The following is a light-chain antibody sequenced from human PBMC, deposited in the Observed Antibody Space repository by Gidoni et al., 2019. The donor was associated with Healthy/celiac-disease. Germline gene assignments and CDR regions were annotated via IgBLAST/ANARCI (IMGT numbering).Light chain of an antibody. V-gene: IGLV3-1*01. CDR1: KLGDKY. Sequence: SYELTQPPSVSVSPGQTASITCSGDKLGDKYACWYQQKPGQSPVLVIYQDTKRPSGIPERFSGSNSGNTATLTISGTQAMDEADYYCQAWDSPTEVFGGGTKLTVL. J-gene: IGLJ2*01. CDR2: QDT. CDR3: QAWDSPTEV.